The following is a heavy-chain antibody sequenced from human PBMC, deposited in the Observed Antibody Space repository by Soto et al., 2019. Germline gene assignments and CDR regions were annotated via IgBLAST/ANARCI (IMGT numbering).Heavy chain of an antibody. Sequence: APGQGLEWMGWISAYNGNTNYAQKLQGRVTMTTDTSTSTAYMELRSLRSDDTAVYYCARNYDYSGSYYYMDVWGKGTTVTVSS. D-gene: IGHD4-4*01. J-gene: IGHJ6*03. CDR2: ISAYNGNT. CDR3: ARNYDYSGSYYYMDV. V-gene: IGHV1-18*01.